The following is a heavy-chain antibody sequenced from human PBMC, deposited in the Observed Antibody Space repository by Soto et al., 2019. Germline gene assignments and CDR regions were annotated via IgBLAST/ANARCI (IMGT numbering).Heavy chain of an antibody. D-gene: IGHD5-12*01. J-gene: IGHJ1*01. CDR2: ISAYNGNT. Sequence: QVQLVQSGAEVKKPGASVKVSCKDSGYTFTSYGISWVRQAPGQGLEWMGWISAYNGNTNYAQKLQGRATMTTDTATSTAYIELRSLRSDDTAVYYCARALSRYGYKHWGQGTLVTVSS. V-gene: IGHV1-18*01. CDR3: ARALSRYGYKH. CDR1: GYTFTSYG.